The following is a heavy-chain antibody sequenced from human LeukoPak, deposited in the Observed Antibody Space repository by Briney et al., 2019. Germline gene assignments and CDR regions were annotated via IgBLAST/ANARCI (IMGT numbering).Heavy chain of an antibody. CDR2: IIPIFGTA. CDR1: GGTFNSYA. D-gene: IGHD1-26*01. J-gene: IGHJ3*02. V-gene: IGHV1-69*05. CDR3: ARDLRGVWGGNRGGTLVTPAGAFDI. Sequence: ASVKVSCKASGGTFNSYAISWVRQAPGQGLEWMGGIIPIFGTANHAQKFQGRVTITTDESTSTAYMELSSLRSEDTAVYYCARDLRGVWGGNRGGTLVTPAGAFDIWGQGTMVTVSS.